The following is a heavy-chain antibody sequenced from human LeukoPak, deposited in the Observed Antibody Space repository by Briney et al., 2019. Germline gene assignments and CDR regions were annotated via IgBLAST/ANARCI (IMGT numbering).Heavy chain of an antibody. V-gene: IGHV3-23*01. CDR3: AKRGVVIRVILVGFHKEAYYFDS. D-gene: IGHD3-22*01. J-gene: IGHJ4*02. Sequence: QPGGSLRLSCAVSGITLSNYAMSWVRQAPGKGLEWVAGISGSGGGTNYADSEKGRFTISRDNPKNTLYLQMNNLRADDTAVYFCAKRGVVIRVILVGFHKEAYYFDSWGQGALVTVSS. CDR1: GITLSNYA. CDR2: ISGSGGGT.